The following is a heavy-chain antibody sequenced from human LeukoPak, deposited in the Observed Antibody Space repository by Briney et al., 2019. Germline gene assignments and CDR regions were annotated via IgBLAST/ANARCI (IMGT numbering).Heavy chain of an antibody. CDR3: AGGRRVRGAYDGYYFDY. CDR1: GFTFSSYG. J-gene: IGHJ4*02. CDR2: IRYDGNNK. D-gene: IGHD3-10*01. V-gene: IGHV3-30*02. Sequence: GGSLRLSCAASGFTFSSYGMHWVRQAPGKGLEWVAFIRYDGNNKYYADSEKGRFTISRDDSKNTLYLQMNSLRAEDTAVYYCAGGRRVRGAYDGYYFDYWGQGTLVTVSS.